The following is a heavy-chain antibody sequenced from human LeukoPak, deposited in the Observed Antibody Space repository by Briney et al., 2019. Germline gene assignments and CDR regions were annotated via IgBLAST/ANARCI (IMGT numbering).Heavy chain of an antibody. CDR1: GFTLGDYA. V-gene: IGHV3-23*01. CDR3: AKDSCSSTSCYRGVDY. J-gene: IGHJ4*02. CDR2: ISNSGGST. Sequence: GGSLRLSCTASGFTLGDYAMSWVRQAPGKGLEWVSAISNSGGSTYYADSVKGRFTISRDNSKNTLNLQMNSLRAEDTAVYYCAKDSCSSTSCYRGVDYWGQGTLVTVSS. D-gene: IGHD2-2*01.